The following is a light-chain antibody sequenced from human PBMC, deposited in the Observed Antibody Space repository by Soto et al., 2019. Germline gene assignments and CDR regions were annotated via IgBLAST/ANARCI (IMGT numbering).Light chain of an antibody. V-gene: IGKV3-11*01. Sequence: EIVLTQSPATLSLSPGERATLSCRASQSVSTYLAWYQQKPGQAPRLLIYDASNRATGIPARFSGSGSGTDFTLTISSLEPEDFAVYYCQHRVNWPPFTFGPGTKVDIK. CDR3: QHRVNWPPFT. CDR2: DAS. J-gene: IGKJ3*01. CDR1: QSVSTY.